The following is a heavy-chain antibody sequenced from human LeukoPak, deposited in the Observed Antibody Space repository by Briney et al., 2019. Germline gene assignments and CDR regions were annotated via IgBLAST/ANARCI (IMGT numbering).Heavy chain of an antibody. V-gene: IGHV1-2*02. CDR2: INPNSGGT. CDR3: ARGYYDSSDFEYFQH. J-gene: IGHJ1*01. Sequence: ASVKVSCKASGYTFTGYYMHWVRQAPGQGLEWMGWINPNSGGTNYAQKFQGRVTMTRDTSISTAYMELSRLRSDDTAVYYCARGYYDSSDFEYFQHWGQGTLVTVSS. D-gene: IGHD3-22*01. CDR1: GYTFTGYY.